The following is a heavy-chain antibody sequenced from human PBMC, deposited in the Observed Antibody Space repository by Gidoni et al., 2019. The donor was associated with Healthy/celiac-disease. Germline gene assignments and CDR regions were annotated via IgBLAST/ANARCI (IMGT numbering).Heavy chain of an antibody. CDR2: ISYDGSNK. D-gene: IGHD3-22*01. CDR3: ARRGPDYYDSSGYYADAFDI. Sequence: QVQLVESGGGVVQPRRSLRLSCAASGFTFSSYAMHWVRQAPGKGLEWVAVISYDGSNKYYADSVKGRFTISRDNSKNTLYLQMNSLRAEDTAVYYCARRGPDYYDSSGYYADAFDIWGQGTMVTVSS. CDR1: GFTFSSYA. J-gene: IGHJ3*02. V-gene: IGHV3-30-3*01.